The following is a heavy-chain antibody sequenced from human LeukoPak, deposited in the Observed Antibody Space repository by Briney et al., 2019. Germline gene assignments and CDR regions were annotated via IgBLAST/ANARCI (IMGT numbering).Heavy chain of an antibody. CDR3: ARDIEAAGLFLDY. J-gene: IGHJ4*02. D-gene: IGHD6-13*01. CDR2: MKYDGSEK. V-gene: IGHV3-7*01. Sequence: GGSLRLSCAASGFTFSSYWMSWVRRAPGKGLEWVANMKYDGSEKYCVDSVKGRFTISRDNAKNSLYLQMNSLRAEDTAVYYCARDIEAAGLFLDYWGQGTLVTVSS. CDR1: GFTFSSYW.